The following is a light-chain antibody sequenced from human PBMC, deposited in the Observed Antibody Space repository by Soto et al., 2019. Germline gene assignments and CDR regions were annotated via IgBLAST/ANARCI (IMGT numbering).Light chain of an antibody. CDR3: QQYNSYSGT. J-gene: IGKJ1*01. CDR2: DAS. CDR1: QRISSW. V-gene: IGKV1-5*01. Sequence: DIQMTQSPSTLSASVGDRVTITCRASQRISSWLAWYQQKPGKAPKLLIYDASSLESGVPSRFSGSGSGTEFTLTISSLQPDDFATYYCQQYNSYSGTCGQGTKVEIK.